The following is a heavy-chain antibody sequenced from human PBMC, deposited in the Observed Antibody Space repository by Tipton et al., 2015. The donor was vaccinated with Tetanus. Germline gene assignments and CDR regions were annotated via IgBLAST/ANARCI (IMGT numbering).Heavy chain of an antibody. Sequence: SLRLSCAASGFTFSSYGMHWVRQAPGRGLEWVANIKEDGSERNYVDSVKGRFTISRDNARNSLYLQMNSLRAEDTAVYYCAGTNIPWGEAAYWGQGTLVTVSS. CDR2: IKEDGSER. CDR1: GFTFSSYG. V-gene: IGHV3-7*01. J-gene: IGHJ4*02. CDR3: AGTNIPWGEAAY. D-gene: IGHD3-16*01.